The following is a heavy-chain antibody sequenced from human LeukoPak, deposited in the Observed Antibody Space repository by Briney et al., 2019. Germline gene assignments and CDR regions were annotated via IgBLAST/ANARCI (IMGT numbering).Heavy chain of an antibody. J-gene: IGHJ3*02. Sequence: SETLSLTCTVSGGSISSGGYYWSWIRQHPGKSLEWIGYIYYSGSTYYNPSLKSRVTISVDTSKNQFSLKLSSVTAADTAVYYCARRMDSSSWYRGAFDIWGQGTMVTVSS. CDR1: GGSISSGGYY. V-gene: IGHV4-31*03. D-gene: IGHD6-13*01. CDR2: IYYSGST. CDR3: ARRMDSSSWYRGAFDI.